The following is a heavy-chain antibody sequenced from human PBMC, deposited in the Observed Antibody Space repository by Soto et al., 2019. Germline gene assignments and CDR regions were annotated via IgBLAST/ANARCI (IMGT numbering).Heavy chain of an antibody. CDR3: ARDPFRYCSSTSCPYGMDV. D-gene: IGHD2-2*01. Sequence: GGSLRLSCAASGFTFSSYAMHWVRQAPGKGLEWVAVISYDGSNKYYADSVKGRFTISRDNSKNTLYLQMNSLRAEDTAVYYSARDPFRYCSSTSCPYGMDVWGQGTTVTVSS. CDR1: GFTFSSYA. V-gene: IGHV3-30-3*01. J-gene: IGHJ6*02. CDR2: ISYDGSNK.